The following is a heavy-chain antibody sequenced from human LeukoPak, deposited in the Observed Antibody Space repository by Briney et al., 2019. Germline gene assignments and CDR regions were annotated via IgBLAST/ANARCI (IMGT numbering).Heavy chain of an antibody. CDR2: IYYSGST. J-gene: IGHJ4*02. V-gene: IGHV4-39*01. D-gene: IGHD2-21*02. CDR1: GGSISSSSYY. CDR3: ARQVVVTVRGGDYFDY. Sequence: SETLSLTCTVSGGSISSSSYYWGWIRQPPGEGLEWIGSIYYSGSTYYNPSLKSRVTISVDTSKNQFSLKLSSVTAADTAVYYCARQVVVTVRGGDYFDYWGQGTLVTVSS.